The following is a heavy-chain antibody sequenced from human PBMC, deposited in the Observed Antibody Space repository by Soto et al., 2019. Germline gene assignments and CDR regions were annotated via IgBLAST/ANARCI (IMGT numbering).Heavy chain of an antibody. V-gene: IGHV4-59*01. D-gene: IGHD3-3*02. CDR2: IYYSGST. CDR3: ARIRLGWFDP. J-gene: IGHJ5*02. CDR1: GGSISSYY. Sequence: SETLSLTCTVSGGSISSYYWSWIRQPPGKGLEWIGYIYYSGSTNYXPXLKSRXXISVDTSKNQFSLKLSSVTAADTAVYYCARIRLGWFDPWGQGTLVTVSS.